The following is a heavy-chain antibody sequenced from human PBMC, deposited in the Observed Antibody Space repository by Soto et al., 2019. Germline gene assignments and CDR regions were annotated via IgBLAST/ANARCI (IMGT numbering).Heavy chain of an antibody. CDR2: IYYSGST. J-gene: IGHJ6*02. V-gene: IGHV4-30-4*01. D-gene: IGHD2-15*01. CDR1: GGSISSGDYY. Sequence: PSETLSLTCTVSGGSISSGDYYWSWIRQPPGKGLEWIGYIYYSGSTYYNPSLKSRVTISVDTSKNQFSLKLSSVTAADTAVYYCARGLDVVVVVAATPNYGMDVWGQGTTVTVSS. CDR3: ARGLDVVVVVAATPNYGMDV.